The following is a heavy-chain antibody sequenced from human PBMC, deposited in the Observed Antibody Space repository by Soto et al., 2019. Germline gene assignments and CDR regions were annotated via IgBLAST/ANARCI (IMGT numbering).Heavy chain of an antibody. D-gene: IGHD3-22*01. CDR3: ARDQGAMIVVVDYYYGMDV. CDR2: ISAYNGNT. J-gene: IGHJ6*02. CDR1: GYTFTSYG. Sequence: AASVKVSCKASGYTFTSYGISWVRQAPGQGLEWMGWISAYNGNTNYAQKLQGRVTMTTDTSTSTAYMELRSLRSDDTAVYYCARDQGAMIVVVDYYYGMDVWGQGTTVTVSS. V-gene: IGHV1-18*04.